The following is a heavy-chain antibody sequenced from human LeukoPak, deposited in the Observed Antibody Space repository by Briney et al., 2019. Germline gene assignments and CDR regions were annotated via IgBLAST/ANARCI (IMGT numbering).Heavy chain of an antibody. CDR3: ARSPLGPRGQAAMAYREFDY. CDR1: GFTFSSYG. D-gene: IGHD5-18*01. CDR2: ISYDGSNK. J-gene: IGHJ4*02. Sequence: GGSLRLSCAASGFTFSSYGMHWVRQAPGKGLEWVAVISYDGSNKYYADSVKGRFTISRDNSKNTLYLQMNSLRAEDTAVYYCARSPLGPRGQAAMAYREFDYWGQGTLVTVSS. V-gene: IGHV3-30*03.